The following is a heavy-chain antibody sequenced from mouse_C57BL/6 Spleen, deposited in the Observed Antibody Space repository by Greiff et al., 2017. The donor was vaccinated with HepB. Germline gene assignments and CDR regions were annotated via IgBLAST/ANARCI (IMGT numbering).Heavy chain of an antibody. CDR1: GYSITSGYY. J-gene: IGHJ2*01. CDR2: ISYDGSN. CDR3: ARFTTVVEYYFDY. D-gene: IGHD1-1*01. Sequence: VQLKESGPGLVKPSQSLSLTCSVPGYSITSGYYWNWIRQFPGNKLEWMGYISYDGSNNYNPSLKNRISITRDTSKNQFFLKLNSVTTEDTATYYCARFTTVVEYYFDYWGQGTTLTVSS. V-gene: IGHV3-6*01.